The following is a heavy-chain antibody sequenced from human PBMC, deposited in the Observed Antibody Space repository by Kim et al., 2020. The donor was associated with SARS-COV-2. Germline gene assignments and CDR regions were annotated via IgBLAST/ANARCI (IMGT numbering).Heavy chain of an antibody. J-gene: IGHJ4*02. D-gene: IGHD3-3*01. Sequence: DSVKGRFTISRDNSKNTLYRQMNSLRAEDTAVYYCAKRPEEAQPGFFFDYWGQGTLVTVSS. V-gene: IGHV3-23*01. CDR3: AKRPEEAQPGFFFDY.